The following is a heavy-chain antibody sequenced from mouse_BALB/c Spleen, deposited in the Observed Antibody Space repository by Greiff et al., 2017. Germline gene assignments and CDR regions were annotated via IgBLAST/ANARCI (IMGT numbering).Heavy chain of an antibody. CDR3: ARHGEDDYDVPYFDY. Sequence: QVHVKQSGAELVKPGASVKLSCKASGYTFTEYTIHWVKQRSGQGLEWIGWFYPGSGSIKYNEKFKDKATLTADKSSSTVYMELSRLTSEDSAVYFCARHGEDDYDVPYFDYWGQGTTLTVSS. CDR2: FYPGSGSI. V-gene: IGHV1-62-2*01. CDR1: GYTFTEYT. J-gene: IGHJ2*01. D-gene: IGHD2-4*01.